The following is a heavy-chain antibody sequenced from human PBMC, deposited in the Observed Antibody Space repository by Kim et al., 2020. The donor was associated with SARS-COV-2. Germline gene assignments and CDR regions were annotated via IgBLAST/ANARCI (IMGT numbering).Heavy chain of an antibody. CDR1: GLTFSSAW. V-gene: IGHV3-7*01. D-gene: IGHD6-13*01. CDR3: GSAGLG. CDR2: ISPDGSFK. Sequence: GGSLRLSCAASGLTFSSAWMTWVRQAPGKGLEWVANISPDGSFKDHVDLVKGRLTISRDNAKMSLYLQMNSLRAEDTATYYCGSAGLGWGQGTLVTVAS. J-gene: IGHJ4*02.